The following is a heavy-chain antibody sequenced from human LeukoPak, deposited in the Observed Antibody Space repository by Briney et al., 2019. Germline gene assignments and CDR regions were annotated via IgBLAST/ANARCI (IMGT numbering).Heavy chain of an antibody. J-gene: IGHJ4*02. CDR1: GGSVSSSGYY. CDR3: ASGLSYYYGSGSYDY. CDR2: IYHSGST. D-gene: IGHD3-10*01. Sequence: SETLSLTCTVSGGSVSSSGYYWGWIRQPPGKGLEWIGSIYHSGSTYYNPSLKSRVTISVDTSKNQFSLKLSSVTAADTAVYYCASGLSYYYGSGSYDYWGQGTLVTVSS. V-gene: IGHV4-39*07.